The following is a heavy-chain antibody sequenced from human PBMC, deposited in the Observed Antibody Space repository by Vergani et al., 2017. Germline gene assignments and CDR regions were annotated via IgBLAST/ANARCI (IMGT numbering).Heavy chain of an antibody. D-gene: IGHD6-19*01. J-gene: IGHJ4*02. CDR2: ISGSGGST. CDR3: AKDKGALTSGYFDY. V-gene: IGHV3-23*01. CDR1: GFTFSSYA. Sequence: EVQLLESGGGLVQPGGSLRLSCAASGFTFSSYAMSWVRQAPGKGLEWVSAISGSGGSTDYADSVKGRFTISRDNSKNTLDLKMNSLRAEDTAVYYCAKDKGALTSGYFDYWGQGTLVTVSS.